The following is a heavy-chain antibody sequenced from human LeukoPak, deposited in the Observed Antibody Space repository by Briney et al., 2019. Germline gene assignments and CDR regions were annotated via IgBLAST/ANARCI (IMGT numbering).Heavy chain of an antibody. CDR2: IKHSGNT. CDR1: GGSISSYY. V-gene: IGHV4-34*01. Sequence: SETLSLTCTVSGGSISSYYWSWTRQPLGKGLEWIGEIKHSGNTNYNPSLKSRVTISVDTSKNQFSLKLSSVTAADTAVYYCAREYSTSSTSFDFWGQGTLVTVSS. J-gene: IGHJ4*02. D-gene: IGHD6-6*01. CDR3: AREYSTSSTSFDF.